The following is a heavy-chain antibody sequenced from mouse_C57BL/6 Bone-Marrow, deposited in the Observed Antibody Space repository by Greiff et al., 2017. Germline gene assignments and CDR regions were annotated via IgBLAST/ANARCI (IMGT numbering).Heavy chain of an antibody. V-gene: IGHV14-4*01. CDR1: GFNIKDDY. Sequence: EVHLVESGAELVRPGASVKLSCTASGFNIKDDYMHWVKQRPEQGLEWIGWIDPENGDTEYASKFQGKATITADTSSNTAYLQLSSLTSEDTAVYYCTLIYYDYDPAWFAYWGQGTLVTVSA. CDR3: TLIYYDYDPAWFAY. D-gene: IGHD2-4*01. J-gene: IGHJ3*01. CDR2: IDPENGDT.